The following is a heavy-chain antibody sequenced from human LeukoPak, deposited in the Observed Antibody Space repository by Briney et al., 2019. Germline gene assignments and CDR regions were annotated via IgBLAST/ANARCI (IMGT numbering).Heavy chain of an antibody. J-gene: IGHJ5*02. CDR2: FDPEDGET. V-gene: IGHV1-24*01. CDR1: GYTLTELS. Sequence: ASVKVSCKVSGYTLTELSMHWVRQAPGKGLEWMGGFDPEDGETIYAQKFQGRVTMTEDTSTDTAYMELSSLRSEDTAVYYCAKTSGVAGSNWFDPWGQGTLVTVSS. D-gene: IGHD6-19*01. CDR3: AKTSGVAGSNWFDP.